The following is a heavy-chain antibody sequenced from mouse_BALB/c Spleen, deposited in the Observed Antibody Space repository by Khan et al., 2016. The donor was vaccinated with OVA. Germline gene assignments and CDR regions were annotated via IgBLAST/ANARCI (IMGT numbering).Heavy chain of an antibody. CDR3: VRGRAY. D-gene: IGHD3-3*01. Sequence: EVQLQESGPGLVKPSQSLSLTCTVTGYSITSDYAWNWIRQFPGNKLEWMGYITYSGRTSYTPSLKSRISITRDTSKNQFFLQLNSVTTEDTATYDSVRGRAYWGQGTLVTVSA. CDR1: GYSITSDYA. V-gene: IGHV3-2*02. J-gene: IGHJ3*01. CDR2: ITYSGRT.